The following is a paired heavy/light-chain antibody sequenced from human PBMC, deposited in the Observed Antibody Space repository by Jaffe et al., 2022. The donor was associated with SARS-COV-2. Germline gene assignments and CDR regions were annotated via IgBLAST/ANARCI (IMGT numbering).Light chain of an antibody. J-gene: IGLJ1*01. V-gene: IGLV1-51*02. CDR2: ENN. Sequence: QSVLTQPPSVSAAPGQKVTISCSGSSSNIGNDYVSWYQQLPGTAPKLLIYENNKRPSGIPDRFSGSKSGTSATLGITGLQTGDEADYYCGTWDSSLSAYVFGTGTKVTVL. CDR3: GTWDSSLSAYV. CDR1: SSNIGNDY.
Heavy chain of an antibody. D-gene: IGHD2-21*02. CDR3: AKGPHIVVVTAKYYFDY. J-gene: IGHJ4*02. CDR2: ISYDGSNK. Sequence: QVQLVESGGGVVQPGRSLRLSCTASGFTFSRYGMHWVRQGPGKGLEWVAVISYDGSNKYYADSVKGRFTISRDNSKNTLYLQMNSLRAEDTAVYYCAKGPHIVVVTAKYYFDYWGQGTLVTVSS. CDR1: GFTFSRYG. V-gene: IGHV3-30*18.